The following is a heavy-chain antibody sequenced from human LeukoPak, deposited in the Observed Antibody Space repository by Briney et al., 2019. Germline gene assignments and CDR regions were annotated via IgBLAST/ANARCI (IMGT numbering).Heavy chain of an antibody. D-gene: IGHD3-3*01. CDR2: IKQDGSEK. V-gene: IGHV3-7*03. CDR1: GFTFSRYW. Sequence: PGGSQRLSCAASGFTFSRYWMSWVRQAPGKGLEWVANIKQDGSEKYYVDSVKGRFTISRDNAKDSLYLQMNSLRAEDTAVYYCEPPLQFLESWGQGTMVIVSS. CDR3: EPPLQFLES. J-gene: IGHJ5*02.